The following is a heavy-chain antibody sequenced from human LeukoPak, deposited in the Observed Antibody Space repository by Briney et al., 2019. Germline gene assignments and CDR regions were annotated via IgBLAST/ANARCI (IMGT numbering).Heavy chain of an antibody. CDR2: IYSGGST. CDR3: ARTVVFGVQYYFDY. V-gene: IGHV3-66*01. Sequence: GGSLRLSCAASGFTVSSNYMSWVRQAPGKGLEWVSVIYSGGSTYYADSVKGRFTISRDNSKNTLYLQMNSLRAEDTAVYYCARTVVFGVQYYFDYWGQGTLVTVSS. J-gene: IGHJ4*02. D-gene: IGHD3-10*02. CDR1: GFTVSSNY.